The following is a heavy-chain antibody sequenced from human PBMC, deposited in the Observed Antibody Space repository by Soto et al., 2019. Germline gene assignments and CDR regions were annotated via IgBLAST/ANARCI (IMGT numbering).Heavy chain of an antibody. D-gene: IGHD6-19*01. J-gene: IGHJ4*02. CDR1: GVTFSIYA. V-gene: IGHV3-23*01. Sequence: GGSVGLSCAASGVTFSIYAMSWFRQAPGKGLEWVSAISGSGGSTYYADSVKGRFTISRDNSKNTLYLQMNSLRAEDTAVYYCAKDRGARGYNSAPYSSGWFDYWGQGTLVTGST. CDR2: ISGSGGST. CDR3: AKDRGARGYNSAPYSSGWFDY.